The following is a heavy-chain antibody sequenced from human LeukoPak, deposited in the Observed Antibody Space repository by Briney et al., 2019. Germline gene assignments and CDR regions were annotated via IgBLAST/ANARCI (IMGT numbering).Heavy chain of an antibody. CDR1: GYTFTSYA. J-gene: IGHJ4*02. Sequence: ASVTVSCKASGYTFTSYAMHWVRQAPGQRLEWMGWINAGNGNTKYSQKFQGRVTITRDTSASTAYMELSSLRSEDTAVYYCARSGGRDGYNADYWGQGTLVTVSS. CDR2: INAGNGNT. D-gene: IGHD5-24*01. V-gene: IGHV1-3*01. CDR3: ARSGGRDGYNADY.